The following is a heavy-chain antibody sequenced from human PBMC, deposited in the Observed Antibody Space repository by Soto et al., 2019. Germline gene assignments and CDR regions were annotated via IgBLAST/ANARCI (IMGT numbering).Heavy chain of an antibody. CDR2: IYYSGST. D-gene: IGHD3-10*01. J-gene: IGHJ6*02. V-gene: IGHV4-59*01. CDR3: ARDDLPYGSGSYSPTRYYYGMDV. Sequence: PSETLSLTCTVSGGSISSYYWSWIRQPPGKGLEWIGYIYYSGSTNYNPSLKSRVTISVDTSKNQFSLKLSSVTAADTAVYYCARDDLPYGSGSYSPTRYYYGMDVWGQGTTVTVSS. CDR1: GGSISSYY.